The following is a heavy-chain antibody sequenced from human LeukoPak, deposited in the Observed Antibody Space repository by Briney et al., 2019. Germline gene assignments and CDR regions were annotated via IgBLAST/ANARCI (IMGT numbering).Heavy chain of an antibody. CDR1: GFTFSSYG. Sequence: PGRSLRLSCAASGFTFSSYGMHWVRQAPGKGLEWVAVIWYDGSNEYYADSVKGRFTISRDNSKNTLYLQMNSLRAEDTAVYYCAKAKRIAAAGSVFLFDYWGQGTLVTVSS. CDR2: IWYDGSNE. V-gene: IGHV3-33*06. CDR3: AKAKRIAAAGSVFLFDY. J-gene: IGHJ4*02. D-gene: IGHD6-13*01.